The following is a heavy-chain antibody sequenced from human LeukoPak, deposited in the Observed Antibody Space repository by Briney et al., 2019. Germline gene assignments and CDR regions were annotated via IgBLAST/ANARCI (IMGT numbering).Heavy chain of an antibody. J-gene: IGHJ4*02. D-gene: IGHD6-19*01. CDR3: ARPENSSGWVN. CDR2: IIPILGIA. V-gene: IGHV1-69*04. Sequence: SVKVSCKASGGTFSSYAISWVRQSPGQGLEWMGRIIPILGIANCAQKFQGRVTITADKCTSTAYMELSSLRSEDTAVYYCARPENSSGWVNWGQGTLVTVSS. CDR1: GGTFSSYA.